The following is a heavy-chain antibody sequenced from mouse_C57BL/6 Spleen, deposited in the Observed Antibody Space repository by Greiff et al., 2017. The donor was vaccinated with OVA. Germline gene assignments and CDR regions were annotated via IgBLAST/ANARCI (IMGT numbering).Heavy chain of an antibody. D-gene: IGHD4-1*01. V-gene: IGHV1-50*01. Sequence: VQLQQSGAELVKPGASVKLSCKASGYTFTSYWMSWVQQRPGQGLEWIGAIDPSGSYTNYNQKFKGKATFTVDTSSSTPYMQLSSLTSEDSAVYYCARDGERLGRDFDYWGKGTTLTVSS. CDR1: GYTFTSYW. CDR2: IDPSGSYT. CDR3: ARDGERLGRDFDY. J-gene: IGHJ2*01.